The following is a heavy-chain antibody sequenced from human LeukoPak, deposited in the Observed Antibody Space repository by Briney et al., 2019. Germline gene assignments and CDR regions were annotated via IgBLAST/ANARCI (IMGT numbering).Heavy chain of an antibody. CDR3: ARGYDSSGYSYDY. J-gene: IGHJ4*02. Sequence: ASVKVSCKASGYTFTGYYMHWVRQAPGQGLEWMGWINPNSGGTNYAQKFQGRVTMTRDTSISTAYMELSRLRSDDTAVYYCARGYDSSGYSYDYWGQGTLVTVSS. V-gene: IGHV1-2*02. CDR2: INPNSGGT. CDR1: GYTFTGYY. D-gene: IGHD3-22*01.